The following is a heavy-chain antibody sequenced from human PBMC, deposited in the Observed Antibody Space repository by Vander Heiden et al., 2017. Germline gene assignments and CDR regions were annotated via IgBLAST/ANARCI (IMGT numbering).Heavy chain of an antibody. Sequence: QVQLVESGGGVVQPGRSLSPSCAASGFTFSSYGMHWVRQAPGKGLEWVAVISYDGSNKYYADSVKGRFTISRDNSKNTLYLQMNSLRAEDTAVYYCAKDDRYCSSTSCYHFDYWGQGTLVTVSS. V-gene: IGHV3-30*18. CDR3: AKDDRYCSSTSCYHFDY. CDR1: GFTFSSYG. J-gene: IGHJ4*02. D-gene: IGHD2-2*01. CDR2: ISYDGSNK.